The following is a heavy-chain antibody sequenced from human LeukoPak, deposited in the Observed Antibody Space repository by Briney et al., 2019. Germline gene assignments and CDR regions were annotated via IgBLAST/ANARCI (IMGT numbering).Heavy chain of an antibody. Sequence: SETLSLTCTVSGGSISSSTYYWGWIRQPPGKGLEWIASVYYSGSTYYNPSLKSRVTISVDTSKNQFSLKLSSVTAADTAVYYCARVSGRDWWLRLAGYHYYYMDVWGKGTTVTISS. CDR1: GGSISSSTYY. CDR2: VYYSGST. D-gene: IGHD5-12*01. CDR3: ARVSGRDWWLRLAGYHYYYMDV. V-gene: IGHV4-39*07. J-gene: IGHJ6*03.